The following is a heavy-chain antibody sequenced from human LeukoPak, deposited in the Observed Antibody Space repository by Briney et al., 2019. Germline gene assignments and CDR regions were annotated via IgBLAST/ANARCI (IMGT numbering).Heavy chain of an antibody. J-gene: IGHJ4*02. CDR1: GGTFISYA. CDR3: AKRASSSWLGYYFDY. D-gene: IGHD6-13*01. V-gene: IGHV1-69*13. Sequence: ASVKVSCKASGGTFISYAISWVRQAPGQGLEWMGGIIPIFGTANYAQKFQGRVTITADESTSTAYMELSSLRSEDTAVYYCAKRASSSWLGYYFDYWGQGTLVTVSS. CDR2: IIPIFGTA.